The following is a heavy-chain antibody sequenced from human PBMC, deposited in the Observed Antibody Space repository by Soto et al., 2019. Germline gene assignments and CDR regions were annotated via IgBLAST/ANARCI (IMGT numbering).Heavy chain of an antibody. CDR2: IYYSGST. CDR1: GGSISSGDYY. J-gene: IGHJ5*02. V-gene: IGHV4-30-4*01. D-gene: IGHD3-22*01. CDR3: AGGDYYDSSGYYFEP. Sequence: SETLSLTCTVSGGSISSGDYYWSWILQPPGKGLEWIGYIYYSGSTYYNPSLKSRVTISVDTSKNQFSLKLSSVTAADTAVYYCAGGDYYDSSGYYFEPWGQGTLVTVSS.